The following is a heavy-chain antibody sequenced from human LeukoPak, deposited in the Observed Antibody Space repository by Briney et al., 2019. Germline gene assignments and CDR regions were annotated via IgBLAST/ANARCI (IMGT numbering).Heavy chain of an antibody. CDR2: ISSSGSTI. CDR1: GFTFSSYE. V-gene: IGHV3-48*03. CDR3: ASPVVTATPLDY. Sequence: GGSLRLSCAASGFTFSSYEMNWVRQAPGKGLEWVSYISSSGSTIYYADSVKGRFTISRDNAKNSLYLQMNSLRAEDTAVYYCASPVVTATPLDYWGQGTLVTVSS. D-gene: IGHD2-21*02. J-gene: IGHJ4*02.